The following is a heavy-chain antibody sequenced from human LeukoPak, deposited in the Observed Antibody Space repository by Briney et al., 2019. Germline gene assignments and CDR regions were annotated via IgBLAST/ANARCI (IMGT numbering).Heavy chain of an antibody. CDR3: AKGVRFLDWWILDY. CDR2: INSDGSTT. CDR1: GFTFSSYW. V-gene: IGHV3-74*01. D-gene: IGHD3-9*01. J-gene: IGHJ4*02. Sequence: GGSLRLSCAASGFTFSSYWMHWVRQAPGKGLVWVSRINSDGSTTTYADSVKGRFTISRDNAKNTLYLQMNSLRAEDTAIYYCAKGVRFLDWWILDYWGQGSLVTVSS.